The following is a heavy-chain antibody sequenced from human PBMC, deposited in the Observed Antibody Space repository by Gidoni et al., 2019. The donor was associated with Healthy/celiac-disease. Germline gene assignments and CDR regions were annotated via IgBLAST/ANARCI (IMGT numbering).Heavy chain of an antibody. CDR3: ARDLTYYDSSGYAWGRFDP. CDR1: GVSGSSDS. Sequence: EVQLVESGGGRVKPGGALRLCCAAAGVSGSSDSMNGVRQAPGKGLELVSSIRSIRRYISYAASVTVRFTISRDNAKNSLYLQLNSLRAEDTAVYYCARDLTYYDSSGYAWGRFDPWGQGTLVTVSS. D-gene: IGHD3-22*01. V-gene: IGHV3-21*01. J-gene: IGHJ5*02. CDR2: IRSIRRYI.